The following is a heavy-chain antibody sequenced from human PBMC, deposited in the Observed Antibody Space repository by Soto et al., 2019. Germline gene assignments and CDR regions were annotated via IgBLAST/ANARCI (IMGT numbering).Heavy chain of an antibody. CDR1: GFTFSSYS. Sequence: GGSLRLSCAASGFTFSSYSMNWVRQAPGKGLEWVSSISSSSSYIYYADSVKGRFTISRDNAKNSLYLQMSSLRAEDTAVYYCVKDAPTRLGGSKTGTFDYWGKGTLVTVSS. J-gene: IGHJ4*02. CDR2: ISSSSSYI. V-gene: IGHV3-21*01. CDR3: VKDAPTRLGGSKTGTFDY. D-gene: IGHD1-1*01.